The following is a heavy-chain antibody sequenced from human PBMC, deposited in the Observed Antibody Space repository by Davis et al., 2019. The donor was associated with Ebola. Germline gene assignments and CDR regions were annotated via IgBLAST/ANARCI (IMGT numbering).Heavy chain of an antibody. CDR2: IYYSGST. D-gene: IGHD2-15*01. Sequence: SETLSLTCTVSGGSISTYYWSWIRQPPGKGLEWIGYIYYSGSTNYNPSLKSRVTISVDTSKNQFSLKLSSVTAADTAVYYCARCGVVVVAATPVCYYGMDVWGQGTTVTVSS. J-gene: IGHJ6*02. V-gene: IGHV4-59*12. CDR3: ARCGVVVVAATPVCYYGMDV. CDR1: GGSISTYY.